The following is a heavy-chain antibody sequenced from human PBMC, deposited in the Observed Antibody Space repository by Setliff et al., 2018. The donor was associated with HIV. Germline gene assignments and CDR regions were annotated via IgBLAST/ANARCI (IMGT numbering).Heavy chain of an antibody. D-gene: IGHD1-26*01. CDR1: GFTFSSYS. CDR2: ISSSSSYI. V-gene: IGHV3-21*01. J-gene: IGHJ6*03. CDR3: ARVGAATASYYYYYMDV. Sequence: SLRLSCAASGFTFSSYSMNWVRQAPGKGLEWVSSISSSSSYIYYADSVKGRFTISRDNAKNSLYLQMNSLRAEDTAVYYCARVGAATASYYYYYMDVWGKGTTVTVSS.